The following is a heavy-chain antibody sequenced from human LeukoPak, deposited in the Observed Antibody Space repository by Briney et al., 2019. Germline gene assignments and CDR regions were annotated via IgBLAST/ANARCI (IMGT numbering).Heavy chain of an antibody. V-gene: IGHV3-64D*06. CDR2: ISSNGGST. CDR1: GFTFSSNA. Sequence: GGSLRLSCSASGFTFSSNAMHWVRQAPGKGLEYVSAISSNGGSTYYADSVKGRFTISRDNSKNTLYLQMSSLRAEDTAVYYCVKGYCSSTSCYVGHFDYWGQGTLVTVSS. CDR3: VKGYCSSTSCYVGHFDY. D-gene: IGHD2-2*01. J-gene: IGHJ4*02.